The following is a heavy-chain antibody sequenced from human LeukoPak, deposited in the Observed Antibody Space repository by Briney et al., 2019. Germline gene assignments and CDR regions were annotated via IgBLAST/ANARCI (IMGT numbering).Heavy chain of an antibody. Sequence: ASVKVSCTASGYTFTSYYIHWVRQAPGQGLEWMGIINSPGGSTTYAQKFQGSRLTLTRDTSTSTVYMELSSLRSEDTAVYYCARGRGVHDSHTYDYFDYWGQGSLVTVSS. CDR3: ARGRGVHDSHTYDYFDY. CDR2: INSPGGST. J-gene: IGHJ4*02. V-gene: IGHV1-46*01. CDR1: GYTFTSYY. D-gene: IGHD3-22*01.